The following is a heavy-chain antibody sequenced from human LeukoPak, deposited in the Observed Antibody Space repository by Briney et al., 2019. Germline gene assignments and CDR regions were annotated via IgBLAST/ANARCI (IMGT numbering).Heavy chain of an antibody. CDR2: IYYSGRT. Sequence: SETLSLTCSVSGDSVSRSDSYWDWIRQPPGKGLEWIGTIYYSGRTYYSPSLKSRVTMSVDPSNNQFSLNLRSVTAADTAVYYCARRRYYDGSGYLEWGQGTLFSVSS. D-gene: IGHD3-22*01. CDR3: ARRRYYDGSGYLE. J-gene: IGHJ1*01. V-gene: IGHV4-39*01. CDR1: GDSVSRSDSY.